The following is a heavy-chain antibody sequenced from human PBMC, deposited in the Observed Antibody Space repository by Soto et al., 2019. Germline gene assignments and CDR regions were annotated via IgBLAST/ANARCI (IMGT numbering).Heavy chain of an antibody. D-gene: IGHD1-26*01. Sequence: QVQLVQSGAEVKKPGAXVXXXXXXXXYTFTVXXXHWVRQAPGQGLEWMGWINPKSGGTMYPQKFQGRVTMTWDTSISTAYMALTRLRSDDTAVYYCARDLAKGGGSAGFDYWGQGTLVTVSS. J-gene: IGHJ4*02. CDR1: XYTFTVXX. CDR2: INPKSGGT. CDR3: ARDLAKGGGSAGFDY. V-gene: IGHV1-2*02.